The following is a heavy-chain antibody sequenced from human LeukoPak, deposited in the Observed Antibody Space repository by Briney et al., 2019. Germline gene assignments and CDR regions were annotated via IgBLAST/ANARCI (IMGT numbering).Heavy chain of an antibody. Sequence: PSETLSLTCAVSGGSITNYYWSWIRQSPGKGLEWIGFIYYNGNTNYNPSLKSRVTISVDTSKNQFSLKLSSVTAADTAVYYCARSSQRYSGSSFDYWGQGTLVTVSS. J-gene: IGHJ4*02. CDR3: ARSSQRYSGSSFDY. V-gene: IGHV4-59*01. CDR2: IYYNGNT. D-gene: IGHD1-26*01. CDR1: GGSITNYY.